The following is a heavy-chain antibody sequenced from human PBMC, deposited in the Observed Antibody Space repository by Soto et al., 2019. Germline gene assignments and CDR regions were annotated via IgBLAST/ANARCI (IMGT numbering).Heavy chain of an antibody. CDR1: GYTFTSYG. J-gene: IGHJ5*01. Sequence: ASVKVSCKASGYTFTSYGISWVRQAPGQGLEWMGWISAYNGNTNYAQKLQGRVTMTTDTSTSTAYMELRSLRSDDTAVYYRASDALAGAGTSWFDSRGQRSLVPVS. V-gene: IGHV1-18*01. D-gene: IGHD6-13*01. CDR3: ASDALAGAGTSWFDS. CDR2: ISAYNGNT.